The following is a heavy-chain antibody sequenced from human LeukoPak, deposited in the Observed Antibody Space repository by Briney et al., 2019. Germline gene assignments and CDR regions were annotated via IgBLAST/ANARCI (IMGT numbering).Heavy chain of an antibody. D-gene: IGHD3-10*01. Sequence: GGSLRLSCAASGFTFSSYNMNWVRQAPGKGLEWVSYISSSSSSIYYADSVKGRFTISRDNAKNSLYLQMNSLRAEDTAVYYCARAMVRGGNYWGQGTLVTVSS. V-gene: IGHV3-48*01. CDR1: GFTFSSYN. CDR2: ISSSSSSI. CDR3: ARAMVRGGNY. J-gene: IGHJ4*02.